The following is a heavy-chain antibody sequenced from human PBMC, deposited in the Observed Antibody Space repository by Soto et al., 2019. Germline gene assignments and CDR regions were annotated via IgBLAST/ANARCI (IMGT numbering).Heavy chain of an antibody. CDR3: ANVPEYNFWSGYRYYFDY. CDR2: INGGGGST. CDR1: GFTFSNHV. D-gene: IGHD3-3*01. V-gene: IGHV3-23*01. J-gene: IGHJ4*02. Sequence: GGSLRLSXAASGFTFSNHVMNWVRQAPGKGLEWVSAINGGGGSTFYADSVKGRFTISRDNSKNTLYLQMHSLRADDTAVYYCANVPEYNFWSGYRYYFDYWGQGTLVTVSS.